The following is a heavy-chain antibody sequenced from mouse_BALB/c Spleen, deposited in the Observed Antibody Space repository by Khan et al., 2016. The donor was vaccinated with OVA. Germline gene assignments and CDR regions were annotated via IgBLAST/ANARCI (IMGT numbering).Heavy chain of an antibody. Sequence: VQLQQSGPELVKPGTSVKIPCKASGYIFTDYNMAWVKQSHGKSHVGRGDIFPNNGDTVYNQKFKGKASLTVDKSSNTAYIKCRSLPSYDTAVYYCARHGYGAFAYWGQGNLVTVSA. CDR3: ARHGYGAFAY. D-gene: IGHD2-2*01. CDR2: IFPNNGDT. V-gene: IGHV1-18*01. J-gene: IGHJ3*01. CDR1: GYIFTDYN.